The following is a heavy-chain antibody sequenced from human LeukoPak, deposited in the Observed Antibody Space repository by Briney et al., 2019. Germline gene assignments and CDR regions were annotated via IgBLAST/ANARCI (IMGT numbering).Heavy chain of an antibody. V-gene: IGHV3-30*02. CDR1: GFTFSSYG. D-gene: IGHD3-16*02. CDR2: IRYDGSNDRTSE. J-gene: IGHJ4*02. Sequence: GGSLRLSCAASGFTFSSYGMHWARQAPGEGLEWVAFIRYDGSNDRTSEYYADSVTGRFTISRDNSKNTLYLQMTSLRAEDTAVYYCVKDYRYNSNFDYWGQGTLVTVSS. CDR3: VKDYRYNSNFDY.